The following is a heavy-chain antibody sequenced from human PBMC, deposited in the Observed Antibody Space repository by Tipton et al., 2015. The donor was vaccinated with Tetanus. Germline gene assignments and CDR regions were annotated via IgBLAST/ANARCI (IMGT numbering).Heavy chain of an antibody. J-gene: IGHJ4*02. Sequence: VQLVQSGAEVKKPGASVKVSCKASGYTFTSYGISWVRQAPGQGLEWMGWISAYNGNTNYAQKLQGRVTMTTDTSTSTAYMGLRSLRSDDTAVYYCARDVLLWFGASGTPIDYWGQGTLVTVSS. D-gene: IGHD3-10*01. V-gene: IGHV1-18*01. CDR1: GYTFTSYG. CDR3: ARDVLLWFGASGTPIDY. CDR2: ISAYNGNT.